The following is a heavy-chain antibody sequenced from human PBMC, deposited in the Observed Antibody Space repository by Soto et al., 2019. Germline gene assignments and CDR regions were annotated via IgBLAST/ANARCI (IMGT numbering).Heavy chain of an antibody. J-gene: IGHJ4*02. CDR3: AKDLGDYVLTEFDY. Sequence: GGSLRLSCAASGFTFSNYWMHWVRQAPGKGLVWVSRINSDGSSTSYADSVKGRFTISRDNARTTLYLQMNSLRAEDTAVYYCAKDLGDYVLTEFDYWGQGTLVTVSS. CDR1: GFTFSNYW. D-gene: IGHD4-17*01. CDR2: INSDGSST. V-gene: IGHV3-74*01.